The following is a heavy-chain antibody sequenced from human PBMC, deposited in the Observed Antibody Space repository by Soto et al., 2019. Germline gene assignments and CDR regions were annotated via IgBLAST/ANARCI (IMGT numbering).Heavy chain of an antibody. J-gene: IGHJ4*02. D-gene: IGHD2-8*01. V-gene: IGHV3-48*04. CDR3: ARDEDGTYEFDY. CDR1: GFTFTSFG. Sequence: EVQLVESGGALVQPGGSLRLSCEASGFTFTSFGMTWVRQAPGRGLEWVSHINSGGSVILYADSVKGRVTISRDNSKNSLYLEMNSLRVDDPAVYFCARDEDGTYEFDYWGQGTLVTVSS. CDR2: INSGGSVI.